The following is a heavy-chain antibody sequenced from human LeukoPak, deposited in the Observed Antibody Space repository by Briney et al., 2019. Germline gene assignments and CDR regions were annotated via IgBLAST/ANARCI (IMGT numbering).Heavy chain of an antibody. J-gene: IGHJ4*02. CDR3: VRDDADSAYAAGDY. D-gene: IGHD5-12*01. CDR2: VVPLLGIA. V-gene: IGHV1-69*04. Sequence: ASVKVSCKASGGIFTSYTISWVQQAPGQGLEWMGRVVPLLGIANYAQKFQGRVTIVAEKSTRTVYMQLSGLTSEDTAIYYCVRDDADSAYAAGDYWGQGTLVTVSS. CDR1: GGIFTSYT.